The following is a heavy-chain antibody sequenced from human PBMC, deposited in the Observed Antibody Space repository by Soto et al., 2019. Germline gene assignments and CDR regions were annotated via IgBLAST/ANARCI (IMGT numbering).Heavy chain of an antibody. CDR2: ITESGGYT. J-gene: IGHJ4*02. CDR3: AKGTFGNGWSS. V-gene: IGHV3-23*01. Sequence: EVQLLESGGGLVQPGGSLRLSCAASGFTFSNYAFNWVRQAPGKGREWVSGITESGGYTDYADSVRGRFTISRDNSKNTLYVQMNSLRAEDTAVYYCAKGTFGNGWSSWGQGTLVAVSS. D-gene: IGHD3-16*01. CDR1: GFTFSNYA.